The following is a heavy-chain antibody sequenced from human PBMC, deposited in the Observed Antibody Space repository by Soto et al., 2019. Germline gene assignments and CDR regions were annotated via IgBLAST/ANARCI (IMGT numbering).Heavy chain of an antibody. CDR2: ISYDGSNK. D-gene: IGHD2-8*01. J-gene: IGHJ6*02. CDR1: GFTFSSYG. Sequence: GGSLRLSCAASGFTFSSYGMHWVRQAPGKGLEWVAVISYDGSNKYYADSVKGRFTISRDNSKNTLYLQMNSLRAEDTAVYYCARINGREYYYYYYGMDVWGQGTTVTVSS. V-gene: IGHV3-30*03. CDR3: ARINGREYYYYYYGMDV.